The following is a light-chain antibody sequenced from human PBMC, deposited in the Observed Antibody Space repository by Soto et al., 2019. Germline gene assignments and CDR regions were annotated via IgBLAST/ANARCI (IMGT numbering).Light chain of an antibody. V-gene: IGLV2-14*01. Sequence: QSVLTQPASVSGSPGQSITITCTGTSSDVDDYHYISWYQQHPGNAPKLMIYEVTIRPSGVSSRFSGSKSANTASLTIYGLQAEDEADYYCSLYTTIGNPPYVFGSGTKLTVL. J-gene: IGLJ1*01. CDR3: SLYTTIGNPPYV. CDR2: EVT. CDR1: SSDVDDYHY.